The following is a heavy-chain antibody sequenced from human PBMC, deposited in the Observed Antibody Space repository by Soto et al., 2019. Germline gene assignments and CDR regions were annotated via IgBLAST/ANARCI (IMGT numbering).Heavy chain of an antibody. D-gene: IGHD3-3*01. CDR3: ARIGVYDFWSGPTLYYGMDV. CDR2: IYYSGST. Sequence: SETLSLTCTVSGGSISSYYWSWIRQPPGKGLEWIGYIYYSGSTNYNPSLKSRVTISVDTSKNQFSLKLSSVTAADTAVYYCARIGVYDFWSGPTLYYGMDVWGQGTTVTVSS. J-gene: IGHJ6*02. V-gene: IGHV4-59*01. CDR1: GGSISSYY.